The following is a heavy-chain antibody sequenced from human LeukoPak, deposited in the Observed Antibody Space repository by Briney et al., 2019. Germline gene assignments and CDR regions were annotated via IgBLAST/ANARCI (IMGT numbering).Heavy chain of an antibody. CDR1: GFTFSNAW. D-gene: IGHD2-15*01. CDR2: IKSKTGGGTT. V-gene: IGHV3-15*01. CDR3: TIDPDY. Sequence: GGSLRLSCAASGFTFSNAWMSWVRQAPGKGLEWVGRIKSKTGGGTTDYAAPVKGRFTISRDDSKNTLYLQMNSLKTEDTAVYYCTIDPDYWGQGTLVTVSS. J-gene: IGHJ4*02.